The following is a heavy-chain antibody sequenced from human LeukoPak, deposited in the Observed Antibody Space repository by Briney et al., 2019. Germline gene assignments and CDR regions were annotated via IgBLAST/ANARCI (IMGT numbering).Heavy chain of an antibody. CDR1: GGSFSGYY. V-gene: IGHV4-34*01. D-gene: IGHD3-22*01. J-gene: IGHJ3*02. Sequence: SATLSLTSAVYGGSFSGYYWSWIRQPRGKGLEWIGEINHSGTTNYNPSLKSRVTISLDTSKNQFSLKLSSVTAADMAAYLCARGGLADAFDIWGQGTMVTVSS. CDR2: INHSGTT. CDR3: ARGGLADAFDI.